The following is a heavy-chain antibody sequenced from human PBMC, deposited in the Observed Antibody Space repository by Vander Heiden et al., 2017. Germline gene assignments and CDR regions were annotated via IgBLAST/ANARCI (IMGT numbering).Heavy chain of an antibody. J-gene: IGHJ4*02. CDR2: KANDGGNR. CDR1: GFTFSSYA. D-gene: IGHD7-27*01. CDR3: ARAPGAHPPDF. V-gene: IGHV3-30*03. Sequence: QVQLVESGGGVVQPGRSLRLSCAASGFTFSSYAMHLVRPSRGKGLEGVALKANDGGNRFDADSVKGRVTISRDNSKNNLSLEMNSLRPEETAVYYCARAPGAHPPDFWGQGTQVTVSS.